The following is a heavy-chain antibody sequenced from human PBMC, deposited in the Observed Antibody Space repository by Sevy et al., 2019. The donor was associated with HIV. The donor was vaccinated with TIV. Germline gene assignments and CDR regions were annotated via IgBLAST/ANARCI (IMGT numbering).Heavy chain of an antibody. CDR3: ARYKARIGFCGADICPGYFDH. Sequence: GGSLRLSCVASGFSFRDYWMSWVRQAPGKGLEWVANINQEGTEKYYVDSLKGRFTISRDNAQNSLFLQMNSLGAEDSAVYYCARYKARIGFCGADICPGYFDHWGQGTLVTVSS. V-gene: IGHV3-7*03. CDR2: INQEGTEK. CDR1: GFSFRDYW. J-gene: IGHJ4*02. D-gene: IGHD2-21*01.